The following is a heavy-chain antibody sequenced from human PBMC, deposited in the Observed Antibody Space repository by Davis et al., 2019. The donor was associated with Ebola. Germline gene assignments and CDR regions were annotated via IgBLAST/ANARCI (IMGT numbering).Heavy chain of an antibody. D-gene: IGHD3-22*01. CDR2: IYYSGST. V-gene: IGHV4-31*03. J-gene: IGHJ6*03. CDR3: ARDLRYDSSGSDYYFYMDV. Sequence: LRLSCTVSGGSVSSGTYYWSWVRQVPGKGLEWIGYIYYSGSTYYKPSLKSRVTISLDTSKNQFSLNLSSVTAADTAVYYCARDLRYDSSGSDYYFYMDVWGKGTTVTVSS. CDR1: GGSVSSGTYY.